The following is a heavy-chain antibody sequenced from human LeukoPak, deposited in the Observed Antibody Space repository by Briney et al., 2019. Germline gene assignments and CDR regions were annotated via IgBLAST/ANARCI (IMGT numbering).Heavy chain of an antibody. CDR1: GFTFSSYA. V-gene: IGHV3-23*01. Sequence: PGGSLRLSCAASGFTFSSYAMSWVRQAPGKGLEWVSAISGSGGSTYYADSVKGRFTISRDNSKNTLYLQMNSLRAEDTAVYYCAREFRGRTGTTDFDYWGQGTLVTVSS. CDR3: AREFRGRTGTTDFDY. J-gene: IGHJ4*02. D-gene: IGHD1-7*01. CDR2: ISGSGGST.